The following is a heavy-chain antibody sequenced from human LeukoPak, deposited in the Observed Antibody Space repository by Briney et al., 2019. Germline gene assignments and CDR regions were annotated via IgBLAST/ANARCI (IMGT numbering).Heavy chain of an antibody. D-gene: IGHD1-26*01. Sequence: PGGSLRLFCASSGFTFSYYAMNWVRQAPGKGLEGVSLIRDTCGSKHYADTVKGRFTISRDNSKNTLYLQMNSLRVEDTAEYYCAKRATVGATDHWGQGTLVTVSS. J-gene: IGHJ4*02. CDR3: AKRATVGATDH. CDR1: GFTFSYYA. CDR2: IRDTCGSK. V-gene: IGHV3-23*01.